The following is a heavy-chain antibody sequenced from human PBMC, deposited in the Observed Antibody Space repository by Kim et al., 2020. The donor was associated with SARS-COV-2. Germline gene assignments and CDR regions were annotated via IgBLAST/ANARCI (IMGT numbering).Heavy chain of an antibody. Sequence: GTTLSYAGSVKGRFPISRDNAGNSLYRQMDSRGAEDTAVYYCARGHLELGYWGQGTLVTVSS. J-gene: IGHJ4*02. CDR3: ARGHLELGY. V-gene: IGHV3-11*04. CDR2: GTTL.